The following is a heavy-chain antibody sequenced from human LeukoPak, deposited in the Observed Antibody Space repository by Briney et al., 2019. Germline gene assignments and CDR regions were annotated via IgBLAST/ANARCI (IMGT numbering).Heavy chain of an antibody. V-gene: IGHV3-53*01. CDR3: AKEEQQFDYFDY. Sequence: PWGSLRLSCAASGFTVSSSNMNWVRQAPGKGLEWISVIYSGGSTHYADSVKGRFTISRDNSKNTLFLQMNSLRAEDTAVYYCAKEEQQFDYFDYWGQGTLVTVSS. J-gene: IGHJ4*02. D-gene: IGHD6-6*01. CDR1: GFTVSSSN. CDR2: IYSGGST.